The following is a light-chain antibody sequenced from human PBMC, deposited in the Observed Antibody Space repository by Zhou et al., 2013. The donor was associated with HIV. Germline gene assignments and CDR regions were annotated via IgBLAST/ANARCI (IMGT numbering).Light chain of an antibody. V-gene: IGKV3-20*01. CDR1: QSINNRY. J-gene: IGKJ1*01. CDR2: GAS. Sequence: DIVLTQSPGTLSLSPGARATLSCRASQSINNRYLAWYQQRPGQAPRLLISGASSRATGIPDRFSGTGSGTDFTLTISRLEPEDFAVYYCQQYNNWWTFGQGTKVEIK. CDR3: QQYNNWWT.